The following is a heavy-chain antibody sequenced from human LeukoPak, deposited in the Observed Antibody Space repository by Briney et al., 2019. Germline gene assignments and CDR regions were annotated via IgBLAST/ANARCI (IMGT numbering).Heavy chain of an antibody. J-gene: IGHJ4*02. D-gene: IGHD3-22*01. CDR3: ARGSTARYYYDSSGYYRGAVDY. V-gene: IGHV1-18*04. CDR2: ISAYNGNT. Sequence: ASVKVSYKASGYTFTSYYMHWVRQAPGQGLEWMGWISAYNGNTNYAQKFQGRVTMTTDTSTSTAYMELRSLRSDDTAVYYCARGSTARYYYDSSGYYRGAVDYWGQGTLVTVSS. CDR1: GYTFTSYY.